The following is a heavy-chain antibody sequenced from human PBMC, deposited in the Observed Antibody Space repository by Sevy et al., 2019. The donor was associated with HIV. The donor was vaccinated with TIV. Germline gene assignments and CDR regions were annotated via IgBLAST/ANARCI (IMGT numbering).Heavy chain of an antibody. CDR3: ARDLEFYDYGDYGPAFMPDY. CDR1: GFTFSTYG. V-gene: IGHV3-33*01. Sequence: GGCLRLFCAASGFTFSTYGMHWVRQAPGKGLGCVAVMWFDGSNTYYADSVKGRFTMSRDIAKNTLHLQMNSLRAEDTAVYYCARDLEFYDYGDYGPAFMPDYWGQGTLVTVSS. D-gene: IGHD4-17*01. J-gene: IGHJ4*02. CDR2: MWFDGSNT.